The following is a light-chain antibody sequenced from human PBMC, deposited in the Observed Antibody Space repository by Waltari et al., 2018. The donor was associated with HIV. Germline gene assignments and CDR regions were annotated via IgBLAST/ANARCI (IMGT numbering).Light chain of an antibody. CDR2: EDS. CDR3: QAWDRSTVI. V-gene: IGLV3-1*01. CDR1: KWGQNK. Sequence: YELTQPPSVSVSPGQTANITCSGDKWGQNKAHWYQQKSGQSPVLLIYEDSKRRSGIPERFSGSISGDTATLTISGTQAEDEADYHCQAWDRSTVIFAGGTKLTVL. J-gene: IGLJ2*01.